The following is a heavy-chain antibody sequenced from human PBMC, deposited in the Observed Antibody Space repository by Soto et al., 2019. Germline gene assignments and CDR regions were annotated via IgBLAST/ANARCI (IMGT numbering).Heavy chain of an antibody. CDR1: GYSFTGYW. J-gene: IGHJ6*02. CDR3: ARHETRYVSPDNTNHYYGMDV. V-gene: IGHV5-51*01. CDR2: IYPDDSDT. Sequence: GESLKISCKGSGYSFTGYWISWVRRMPGKGLEWMGIIYPDDSDTRYSPSFEGQVTIAADMSISTAYLQWTTLKASDTAMYYRARHETRYVSPDNTNHYYGMDVWGQGTTVTVSS. D-gene: IGHD1-1*01.